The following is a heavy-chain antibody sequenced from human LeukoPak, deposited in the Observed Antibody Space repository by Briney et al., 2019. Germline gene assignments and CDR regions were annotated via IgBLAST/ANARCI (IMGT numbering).Heavy chain of an antibody. CDR3: ARGVFPYITMVRGVIGWFDP. J-gene: IGHJ5*02. D-gene: IGHD3-10*01. CDR1: GGSLSGYY. Sequence: SETLSLTCAVYGGSLSGYYWSWIRQPPGKGLEWIGEINHSGSTNYNPSLKSRVTISVDTSKNQFSLKLSSVTAADTAVYYCARGVFPYITMVRGVIGWFDPWGQGTLVTVSS. CDR2: INHSGST. V-gene: IGHV4-34*01.